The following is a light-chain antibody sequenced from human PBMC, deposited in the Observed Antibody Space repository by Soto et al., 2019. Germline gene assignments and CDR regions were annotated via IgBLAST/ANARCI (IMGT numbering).Light chain of an antibody. V-gene: IGLV2-8*01. Sequence: QSALTQPPSASGSPGQSLTISCTGTSSDVGAHNYVSWYQQHPGTAPTLMLDDVNKRPSVVPDRFSGAKSGNTASLTVSGLKAEDEADYYCSSYAGGNNWVFGGGTKLTVL. J-gene: IGLJ3*02. CDR3: SSYAGGNNWV. CDR2: DVN. CDR1: SSDVGAHNY.